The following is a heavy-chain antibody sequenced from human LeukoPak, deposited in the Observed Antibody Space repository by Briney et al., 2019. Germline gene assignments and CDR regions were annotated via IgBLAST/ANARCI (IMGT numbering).Heavy chain of an antibody. D-gene: IGHD1-14*01. Sequence: SETLSLTCTVSGGSVSSGSYYWNWIRQPPGKGLEWIGHIYYSGSTDYNPSLKSRVTISADTSKNQFSLKMTSVTAADTAVYYCAREPGETDEGFEYWGQGILVTVSS. CDR1: GGSVSSGSYY. V-gene: IGHV4-61*01. CDR2: IYYSGST. CDR3: AREPGETDEGFEY. J-gene: IGHJ4*02.